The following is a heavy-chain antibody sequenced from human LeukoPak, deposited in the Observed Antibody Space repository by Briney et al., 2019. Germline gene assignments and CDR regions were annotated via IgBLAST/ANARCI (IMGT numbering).Heavy chain of an antibody. CDR2: IYYSGST. J-gene: IGHJ5*02. D-gene: IGHD5-18*01. V-gene: IGHV4-39*07. CDR1: GGSISSSSYY. CDR3: ARAPVDTAIRLVNWFDP. Sequence: PSETLSLTCTVSGGSISSSSYYWGWIRQPPGKGLDWIGSIYYSGSTYYNPSLKSRVTISVDTSKNQFSLKLSSVTAADTAVYYCARAPVDTAIRLVNWFDPWGQGTLVTVSS.